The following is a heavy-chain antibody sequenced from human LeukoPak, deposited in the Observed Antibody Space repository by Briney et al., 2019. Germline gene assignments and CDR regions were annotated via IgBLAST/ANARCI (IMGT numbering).Heavy chain of an antibody. CDR2: ISGSGGTA. V-gene: IGHV3-23*01. CDR3: AKKISSGWSSDAFDI. D-gene: IGHD6-19*01. Sequence: PGGSLRLSCAASGFTFSSFAMSWVRQAPGQGLEWVAAISGSGGTAYYATSVEGRFTLSKDNSHNSMYLQMNSLRAEDTAVYYCAKKISSGWSSDAFDIWGQGTMVTVSS. CDR1: GFTFSSFA. J-gene: IGHJ3*02.